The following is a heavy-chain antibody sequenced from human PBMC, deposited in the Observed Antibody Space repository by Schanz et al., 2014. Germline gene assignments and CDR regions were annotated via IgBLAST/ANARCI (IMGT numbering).Heavy chain of an antibody. D-gene: IGHD3-10*01. J-gene: IGHJ4*02. CDR3: TADLWFGAVWGVW. CDR1: GFTFSDYW. V-gene: IGHV3-48*01. Sequence: EVQLVESGGGLVQPGGSLRLSCTASGFTFSDYWMSWVRQAPGKGPEWVSYISSSSSTRYYADSVKGRFTISRDNAKNSLFRQINTLQPEDRPVYSGTADLWFGAVWGVWWGQGTLVTVSS. CDR2: ISSSSSTR.